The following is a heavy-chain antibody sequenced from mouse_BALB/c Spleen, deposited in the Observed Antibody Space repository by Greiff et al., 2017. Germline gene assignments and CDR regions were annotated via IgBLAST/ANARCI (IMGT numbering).Heavy chain of an antibody. CDR3: ARYNYGSSYDYFDY. V-gene: IGHV5-17*02. Sequence: EVQLVESGGGLVQPGGSRKLSCAASGFTFSSFGMHWVRQAPEKGLEWVAYISSGSSTIYYADTVKGRFTISRDNPKNTLFLQMTSLRSEDTAMYYCARYNYGSSYDYFDYWGQGTTLTVSS. J-gene: IGHJ2*01. CDR1: GFTFSSFG. CDR2: ISSGSSTI. D-gene: IGHD1-1*01.